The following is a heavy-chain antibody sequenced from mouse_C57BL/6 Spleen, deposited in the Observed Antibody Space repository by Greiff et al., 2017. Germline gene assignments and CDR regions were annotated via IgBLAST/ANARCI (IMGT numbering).Heavy chain of an antibody. CDR3: ARQRTTVVATPFDY. Sequence: EVQLVESGGGLVKPGGSLKLSCAASGFTFSDYGMHWVRQAPEKGPEWVAYISSGSSTIYYTDTVKGRFTIARDNAKNTLFLQMTSLRSEETAMYYCARQRTTVVATPFDYWGQGTTLTVSS. CDR1: GFTFSDYG. CDR2: ISSGSSTI. D-gene: IGHD1-1*01. V-gene: IGHV5-17*01. J-gene: IGHJ2*01.